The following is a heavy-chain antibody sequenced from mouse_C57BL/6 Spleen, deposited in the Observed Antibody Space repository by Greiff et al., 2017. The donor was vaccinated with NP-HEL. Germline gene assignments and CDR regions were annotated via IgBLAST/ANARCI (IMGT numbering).Heavy chain of an antibody. D-gene: IGHD1-1*01. CDR2: IDPEDGET. Sequence: VQLQQSGAELVKPGASVKLSCTASGFNIKDYYMHWVKQRTEQGLEWIGRIDPEDGETKYAPKFQGKTTITADTASNTAYLQLSSLTSGDTAVYHFARNYSSRGYFDVWGTGTTVTVSS. CDR1: GFNIKDYY. CDR3: ARNYSSRGYFDV. V-gene: IGHV14-2*01. J-gene: IGHJ1*03.